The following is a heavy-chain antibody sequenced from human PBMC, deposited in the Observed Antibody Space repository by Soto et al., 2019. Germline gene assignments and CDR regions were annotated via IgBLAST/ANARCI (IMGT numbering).Heavy chain of an antibody. CDR1: GITFRSRA. CDR3: ARGKALGSSWSFDY. D-gene: IGHD6-13*01. V-gene: IGHV3-21*01. J-gene: IGHJ4*02. CDR2: ISSISSYI. Sequence: PGGSLRLSCVASGITFRSRAMSWVRQAPGEGLEWVSSISSISSYIYYADSVKGRFTISRDNAKNSLYLQMNSLRAEDTAVYYCARGKALGSSWSFDYWGQGTLVTVSS.